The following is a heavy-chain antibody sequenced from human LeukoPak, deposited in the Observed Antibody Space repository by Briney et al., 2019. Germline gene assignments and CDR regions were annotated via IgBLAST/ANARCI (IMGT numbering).Heavy chain of an antibody. CDR1: GGSFSGYY. CDR2: INHSGST. CDR3: ARGKGYDFWSGYSLLYYFDY. D-gene: IGHD3-3*01. V-gene: IGHV4-34*01. Sequence: SETLSLTCAVYGGSFSGYYWSWIRQPPGKGLEWTGEINHSGSTNYNPSLKSRVTISVDTSKNQFSLKLSSVTAADTAVYYCARGKGYDFWSGYSLLYYFDYWGQGTLVTVSS. J-gene: IGHJ4*02.